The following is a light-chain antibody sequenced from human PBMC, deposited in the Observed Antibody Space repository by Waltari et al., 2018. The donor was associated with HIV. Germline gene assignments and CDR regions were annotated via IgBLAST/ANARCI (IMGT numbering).Light chain of an antibody. CDR1: QSVGSK. CDR3: QQYNHWPPYT. J-gene: IGKJ2*01. Sequence: EVVMTQSPATLSVSPGDTATLFCRASQSVGSKLAWYQQKPGQPPSLLIYGASTRATVIPARFTGSGSGTDFTLTISTLQSEDFAVYYCQQYNHWPPYTFGQGTKLEIK. V-gene: IGKV3-15*01. CDR2: GAS.